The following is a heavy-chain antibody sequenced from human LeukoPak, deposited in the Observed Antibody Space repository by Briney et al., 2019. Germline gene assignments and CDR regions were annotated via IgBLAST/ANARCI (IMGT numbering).Heavy chain of an antibody. CDR2: INHSGST. V-gene: IGHV4-34*01. CDR3: ARRRITMVRGVINWFDP. Sequence: SETLSLTCAVYGGSFSDYYWSWIRQPPGKGLEWIGEINHSGSTNYNPSLKSRVTISVDTSKNQFSLKLSSVTAADTAVYYYARRRITMVRGVINWFDPWGQGTLVTVSS. D-gene: IGHD3-10*01. CDR1: GGSFSDYY. J-gene: IGHJ5*02.